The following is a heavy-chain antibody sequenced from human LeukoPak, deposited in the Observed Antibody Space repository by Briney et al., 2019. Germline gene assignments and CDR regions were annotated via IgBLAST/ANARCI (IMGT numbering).Heavy chain of an antibody. CDR1: GFTFSSYS. V-gene: IGHV3-48*01. D-gene: IGHD4/OR15-4a*01. CDR3: ASGAVSYAFDI. Sequence: GGSLRLSCAASGFTFSSYSMNWVRQAPGKGLEWLSYISRSSTTTYNADSIKGRFTISRDNAKNSLYLQMNSLRGEDTAVYYCASGAVSYAFDIWGQGTMVTVSS. J-gene: IGHJ3*02. CDR2: ISRSSTTT.